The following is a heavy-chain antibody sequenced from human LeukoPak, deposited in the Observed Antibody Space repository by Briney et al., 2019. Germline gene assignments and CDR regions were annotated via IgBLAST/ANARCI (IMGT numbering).Heavy chain of an antibody. CDR1: GFTFSSYS. CDR3: ARMEWSGVYYYGMDV. J-gene: IGHJ6*02. CDR2: ISSSSSYI. D-gene: IGHD3-3*01. V-gene: IGHV3-21*01. Sequence: PGGSLRLSCAASGFTFSSYSMNWVRQAPGKGLEWVSSISSSSSYIYYADSVKGRFTISRDNAKNSLYLQMNSLRAEDTAVYYCARMEWSGVYYYGMDVWGQGTTVTVSS.